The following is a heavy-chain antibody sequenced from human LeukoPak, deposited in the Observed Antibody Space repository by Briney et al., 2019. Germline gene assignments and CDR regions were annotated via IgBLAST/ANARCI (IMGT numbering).Heavy chain of an antibody. Sequence: PGGSLRLSCAASGFSFEHYAMHWVRQVPGKGLEWVSLILGDGSSTNYADSVKGRFTISRDNSKNSLYLHMNSLRVEDTHLYFCAKDRYSSSLYTMDYWGQGTLVTVSS. D-gene: IGHD6-13*01. CDR1: GFSFEHYA. J-gene: IGHJ4*02. CDR2: ILGDGSST. V-gene: IGHV3-43*02. CDR3: AKDRYSSSLYTMDY.